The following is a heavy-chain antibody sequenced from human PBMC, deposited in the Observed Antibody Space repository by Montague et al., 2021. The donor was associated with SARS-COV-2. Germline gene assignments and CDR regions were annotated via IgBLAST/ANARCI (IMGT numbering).Heavy chain of an antibody. D-gene: IGHD1-14*01. V-gene: IGHV4-59*02. CDR3: ARETMTADAFDI. CDR2: FYSVGST. Sequence: SETLSLTCTVSGASVSSSDWGWIRQSPGKGLEWIGYFYSVGSTDHNPSLKSRVTIPRDTSKNQFSLKVRSVTAADTAIYYCARETMTADAFDIRGQGTMVTVSS. CDR1: GASVSSSD. J-gene: IGHJ3*02.